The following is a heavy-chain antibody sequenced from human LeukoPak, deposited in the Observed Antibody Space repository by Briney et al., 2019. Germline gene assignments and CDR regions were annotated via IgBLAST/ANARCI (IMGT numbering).Heavy chain of an antibody. CDR2: ISYSGNT. CDR1: GGSISSYY. J-gene: IGHJ6*03. V-gene: IGHV4-59*08. D-gene: IGHD3-10*01. Sequence: PSETLSLTCTVSGGSISSYYWSWIRQPPGKGLEWIGYISYSGNTNYNPSLKGRVTISVDTSKNQFSLRLSSVTAADTAVYYCAILRGFGELLGDYYMDVWGKGTTVTVSS. CDR3: AILRGFGELLGDYYMDV.